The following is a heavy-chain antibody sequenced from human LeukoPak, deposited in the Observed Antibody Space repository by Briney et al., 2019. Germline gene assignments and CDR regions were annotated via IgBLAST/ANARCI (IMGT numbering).Heavy chain of an antibody. D-gene: IGHD3-9*01. J-gene: IGHJ4*02. Sequence: GGSLRLSCAASGFTFSSFEMNWVRQAPGKGLEWVSYISISGSTIYYADSVKGRFTISRDNAKNSLYLQMSSLRAEDTAVYYCARSGWYYDILTGFDYWGQGTLVTVSS. CDR2: ISISGSTI. CDR3: ARSGWYYDILTGFDY. V-gene: IGHV3-48*03. CDR1: GFTFSSFE.